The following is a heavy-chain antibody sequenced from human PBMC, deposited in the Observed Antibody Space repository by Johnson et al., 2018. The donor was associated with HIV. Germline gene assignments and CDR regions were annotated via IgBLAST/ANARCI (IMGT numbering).Heavy chain of an antibody. J-gene: IGHJ3*02. D-gene: IGHD3-10*01. CDR3: SRGAFYGSGNYYTAFDI. V-gene: IGHV3-30-3*01. CDR2: ISYDGSNK. Sequence: QVQLVESGGGVVQPGRSLRLSCAASGFTFSSYAMHWVRQAPGKGLEWVAVISYDGSNKYYADSVKGRVTISRANSKNTLYLQLNSLTAEDTAVYYCSRGAFYGSGNYYTAFDIWGQGTMVTVSS. CDR1: GFTFSSYA.